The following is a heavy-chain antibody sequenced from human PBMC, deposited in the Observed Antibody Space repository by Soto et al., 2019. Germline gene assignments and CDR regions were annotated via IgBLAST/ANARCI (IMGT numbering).Heavy chain of an antibody. CDR3: AREFPGGYTYVFDI. V-gene: IGHV4-59*01. CDR2: VDYSGIT. Sequence: PGKGLEWIGCVDYSGITTYNPSLQSRVTMSVDTSKNQFSLTLSSMTAADTAVYYCAREFPGGYTYVFDIWGQGTMVTV. J-gene: IGHJ3*02. D-gene: IGHD5-12*01.